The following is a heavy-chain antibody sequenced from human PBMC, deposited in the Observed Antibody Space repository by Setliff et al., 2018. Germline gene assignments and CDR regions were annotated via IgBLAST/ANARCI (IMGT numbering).Heavy chain of an antibody. Sequence: PGGSLRLSCAASGFTFSNAWMSWVRQAPGKGLEWVGRIKSKTDGGTTDYAAPVKGRFSISRDDSKNTVYLQMNSLKTEDTAVYYCTTGYISGYYIGHWGRGTLVTVSS. D-gene: IGHD6-19*01. CDR3: TTGYISGYYIGH. CDR2: IKSKTDGGTT. CDR1: GFTFSNAW. V-gene: IGHV3-15*01. J-gene: IGHJ4*02.